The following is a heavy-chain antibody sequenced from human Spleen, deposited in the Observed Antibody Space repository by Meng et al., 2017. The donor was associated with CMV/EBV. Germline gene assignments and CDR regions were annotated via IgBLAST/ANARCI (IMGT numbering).Heavy chain of an antibody. V-gene: IGHV4-34*01. CDR2: INHSGST. CDR3: ARAEYYNWFDP. D-gene: IGHD1-14*01. Sequence: QGQLQQWGAGLLKPSETLSLTCAVYGGSFSGYYWSWIRQPPGKGLEWIGEINHSGSTNYNPSLKSRVTISVDTSKNQFSLKLSSVTAADTAVYYCARAEYYNWFDPWGQGTLVTVSS. CDR1: GGSFSGYY. J-gene: IGHJ5*02.